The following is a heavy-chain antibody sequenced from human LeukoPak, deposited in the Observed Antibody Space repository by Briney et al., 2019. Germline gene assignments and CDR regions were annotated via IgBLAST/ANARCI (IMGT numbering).Heavy chain of an antibody. CDR2: IYYSGST. J-gene: IGHJ4*02. V-gene: IGHV4-39*01. CDR3: ASRTLELPFVY. Sequence: SETLSLTCTVSGGSISSSSYYWGWIRQPPGKGLEWIGSIYYSGSTYYNPSLKSRVTISVDTSKNQFSLKLSSVTAADTAVYYCASRTLELPFVYWGQGTLVTVSS. CDR1: GGSISSSSYY. D-gene: IGHD4-23*01.